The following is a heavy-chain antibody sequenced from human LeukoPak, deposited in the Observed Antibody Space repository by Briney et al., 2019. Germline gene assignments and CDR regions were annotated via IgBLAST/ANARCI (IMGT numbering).Heavy chain of an antibody. CDR2: ITSTSGDM. CDR1: GFTFKSYS. J-gene: IGHJ4*02. Sequence: PGGSLRLSCAASGFTFKSYSMTWVRQAPGKGLEWVAFITSTSGDMFYADSVKGRFTISRDNAKNSLYLQMDSLRAEDTAVYYSARAAGYYFDYWGQGSLVTVSS. V-gene: IGHV3-21*05. CDR3: ARAAGYYFDY.